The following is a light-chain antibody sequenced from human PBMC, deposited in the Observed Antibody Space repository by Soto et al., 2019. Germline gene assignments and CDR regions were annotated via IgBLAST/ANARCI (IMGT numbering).Light chain of an antibody. CDR1: QSIRSY. CDR3: QQTYSPPYT. V-gene: IGKV1-39*01. Sequence: DIPMTQSPSSLSASIGDSVTITCRASQSIRSYLNWYQQKPGKAPKLLIYTASSLQSGVPSRFSGTGSGTDFTLTISSLQHEDFASYYCQQTYSPPYTFGQGTKLEIK. CDR2: TAS. J-gene: IGKJ2*01.